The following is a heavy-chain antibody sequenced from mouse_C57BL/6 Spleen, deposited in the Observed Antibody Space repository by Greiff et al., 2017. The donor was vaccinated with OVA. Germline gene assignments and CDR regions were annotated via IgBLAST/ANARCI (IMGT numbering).Heavy chain of an antibody. CDR3: ARTALTGYFDY. CDR1: GYTFTDYY. CDR2: INPNNGGT. Sequence: VQLQQSGPELVKPGASVKISCKASGYTFTDYYMNWVKQSHGKSLEWIGDINPNNGGTSYNQKFKGKATLTVDKSSSTAYMELRSLTSEDSAVYYCARTALTGYFDYWGQGTTLTVSS. D-gene: IGHD4-1*01. J-gene: IGHJ2*01. V-gene: IGHV1-26*01.